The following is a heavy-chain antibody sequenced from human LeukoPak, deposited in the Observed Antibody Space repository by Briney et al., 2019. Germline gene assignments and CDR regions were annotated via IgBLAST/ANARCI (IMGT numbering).Heavy chain of an antibody. Sequence: SETLSLTCTVSGGSISSHYWSWIRQPPGKGLEWIGYIYYSGSTNYNPSLKSRVTISVDTSKNQFSLKLSSVTAADTAVYYCARGYSSSWSILEYYFDYWGQGALVTVSS. V-gene: IGHV4-59*11. J-gene: IGHJ4*02. CDR3: ARGYSSSWSILEYYFDY. D-gene: IGHD6-13*01. CDR1: GGSISSHY. CDR2: IYYSGST.